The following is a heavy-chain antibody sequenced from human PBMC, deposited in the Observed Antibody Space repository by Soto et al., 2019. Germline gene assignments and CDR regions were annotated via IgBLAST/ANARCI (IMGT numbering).Heavy chain of an antibody. CDR3: KKLPWADYGGIFDP. V-gene: IGHV4-59*01. D-gene: IGHD4-17*01. CDR2: IYYTGTT. CDR1: GGSISSYY. J-gene: IGHJ5*02. Sequence: PSETLSLTCTVSGGSISSYYWSWIRQPPGKGLEWIGYIYYTGTTNYNPSLKSRVTTSVDTSKNQFSLKLSSVTTADTAVYYCKKLPWADYGGIFDPWGQGTLVTVAT.